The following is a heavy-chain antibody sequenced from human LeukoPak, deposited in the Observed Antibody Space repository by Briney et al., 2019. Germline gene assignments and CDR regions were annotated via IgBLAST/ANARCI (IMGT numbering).Heavy chain of an antibody. V-gene: IGHV4-34*01. Sequence: PSETLSLTCAVYGGSFSGYYWSWIRQPPGKGLEWIGEINHSGSTNYNPSLKSRVTISVDTSKNQFSLKLSSVTAADTAVYYCARNYAVPGWFDPWGQGTLVTVSS. J-gene: IGHJ5*02. CDR1: GGSFSGYY. D-gene: IGHD3-16*01. CDR3: ARNYAVPGWFDP. CDR2: INHSGST.